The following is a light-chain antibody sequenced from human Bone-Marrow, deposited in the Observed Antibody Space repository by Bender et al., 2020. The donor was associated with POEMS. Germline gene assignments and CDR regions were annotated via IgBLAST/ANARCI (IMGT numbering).Light chain of an antibody. J-gene: IGLJ3*02. CDR3: HSYDSANQV. V-gene: IGLV6-57*01. CDR1: GGSIAVNF. CDR2: DNN. Sequence: NFMLTQPHSVSESPGKTLTISCTRSGGSIAVNFVQWYQQRPGSSPTTVIYDNNQRPSGVPDRFSGSIDSSSNSASLIISGLKLEDEADYYCHSYDSANQVFGGGTKLTVL.